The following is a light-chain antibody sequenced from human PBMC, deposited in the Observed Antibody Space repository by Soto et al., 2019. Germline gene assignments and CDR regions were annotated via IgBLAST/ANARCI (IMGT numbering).Light chain of an antibody. V-gene: IGKV2D-29*02. Sequence: DVVMTQTPLSLSVAPGQPAYISCKSSQSLLHITGEPFLFWYLQKPGQSPQLLIYEGSTRVSRVPDRFSGSGSGTDFTLEISRVETDDVGIYYCMQSTQLPPTFGQGTRLGIE. J-gene: IGKJ5*01. CDR2: EGS. CDR1: QSLLHITGEPF. CDR3: MQSTQLPPT.